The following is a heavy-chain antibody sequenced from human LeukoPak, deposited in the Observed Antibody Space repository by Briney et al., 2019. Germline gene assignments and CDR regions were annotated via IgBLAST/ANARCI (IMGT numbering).Heavy chain of an antibody. Sequence: GGSLRLSCAASGFTFGDYAMSWFRQAPGKGLEWVGFIRSKAYGGTTEYAASVKGRFTISRDDSKSIAYLQMNSLKTEDTAVYYCTREGGYSSSRFNYYYYYMDVWGKGTTVTVSS. CDR2: IRSKAYGGTT. V-gene: IGHV3-49*03. CDR3: TREGGYSSSRFNYYYYYMDV. J-gene: IGHJ6*03. CDR1: GFTFGDYA. D-gene: IGHD6-13*01.